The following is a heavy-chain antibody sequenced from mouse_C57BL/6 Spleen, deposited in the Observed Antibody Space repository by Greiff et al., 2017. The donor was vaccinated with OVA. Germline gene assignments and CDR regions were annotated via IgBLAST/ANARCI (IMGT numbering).Heavy chain of an antibody. J-gene: IGHJ2*01. CDR2: IYPRDGST. CDR3: ARSDYADY. Sequence: VKLVESGPELVKPGASVKLSCKASGYTFTSYDINWVKQRPGQGLEWIGWIYPRDGSTKYNEKFKGKATLTVDTSSSTAYMELHSLTSEDSAVYFCARSDYADYWGQGTTLTVSS. D-gene: IGHD2-4*01. V-gene: IGHV1-85*01. CDR1: GYTFTSYD.